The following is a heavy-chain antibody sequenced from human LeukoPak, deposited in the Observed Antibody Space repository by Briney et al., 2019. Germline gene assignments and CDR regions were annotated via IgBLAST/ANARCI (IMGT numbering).Heavy chain of an antibody. CDR2: ISAYNGNT. CDR3: ARVSDQRGSDYYYYGMDV. D-gene: IGHD3-16*01. J-gene: IGHJ6*02. CDR1: GYTFTSYG. Sequence: GALVKVSCKASGYTFTSYGISWVRQAPGQGLEWMGWISAYNGNTNCAQKLQGRVTMTTDTSTSTAYMELRSLRSDDTAVYYCARVSDQRGSDYYYYGMDVWGQGTAVTVSS. V-gene: IGHV1-18*01.